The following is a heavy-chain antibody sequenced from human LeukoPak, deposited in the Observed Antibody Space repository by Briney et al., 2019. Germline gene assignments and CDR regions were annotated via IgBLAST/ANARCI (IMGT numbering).Heavy chain of an antibody. CDR1: GGSISSGGYY. CDR2: IYYSGST. D-gene: IGHD2-2*01. V-gene: IGHV4-31*03. J-gene: IGHJ5*02. CDR3: ARSSSTSSLSVWFDP. Sequence: PQTLSLTCTVSGGSISSGGYYWSWIRQHPGKGLEWIGYIYYSGSTYYNPSLKSRVTISVDTSKNQFSLKLSSVTVADTAVYYCARSSSTSSLSVWFDPWGQGTLVTVSS.